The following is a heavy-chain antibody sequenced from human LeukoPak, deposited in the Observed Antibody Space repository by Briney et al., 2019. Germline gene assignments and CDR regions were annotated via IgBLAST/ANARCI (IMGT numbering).Heavy chain of an antibody. D-gene: IGHD4-17*01. CDR3: AKLGMTTVTPFDY. J-gene: IGHJ4*02. V-gene: IGHV3-23*01. CDR2: ISVGGGSA. Sequence: GGSLRLSCAASGFTFSNYAMSWVRQAPGKGLEWVSVISVGGGSAYYAYYPDSVEGRFIISRDNSKNTLYLQMNNLRVEDTAIYYCAKLGMTTVTPFDYWGQGTLVTVSS. CDR1: GFTFSNYA.